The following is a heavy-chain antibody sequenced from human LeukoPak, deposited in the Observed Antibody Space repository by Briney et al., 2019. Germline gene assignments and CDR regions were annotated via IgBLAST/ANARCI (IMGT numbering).Heavy chain of an antibody. Sequence: SETLSLTCTVSGGSISSSSYYWGWIRQPPGKGLEWIGSIYYSGSTYYNPSLKSRVTISVDTSKNQFSLKLSSVTAADTAVYYCARRGCSGGSCYAYFDLWGRGTLVTVSS. V-gene: IGHV4-39*01. CDR3: ARRGCSGGSCYAYFDL. D-gene: IGHD2-15*01. CDR1: GGSISSSSYY. J-gene: IGHJ2*01. CDR2: IYYSGST.